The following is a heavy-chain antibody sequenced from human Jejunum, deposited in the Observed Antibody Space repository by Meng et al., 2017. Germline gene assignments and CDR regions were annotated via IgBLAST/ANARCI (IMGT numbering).Heavy chain of an antibody. CDR1: GYTFTGYY. V-gene: IGHV1-2*06. CDR2: INPNSGGT. Sequence: QVHLVQSGAEVKKPGASVTLSCKTSGYTFTGYYVHWVRQAPGQGLEWMGRINPNSGGTNFAQKFQGRVTVTRDTSISTAYMEVNGLRSDDTAVYYCARDYGGNSGYFHHWGQGTLVTVSS. CDR3: ARDYGGNSGYFHH. J-gene: IGHJ1*01. D-gene: IGHD4-23*01.